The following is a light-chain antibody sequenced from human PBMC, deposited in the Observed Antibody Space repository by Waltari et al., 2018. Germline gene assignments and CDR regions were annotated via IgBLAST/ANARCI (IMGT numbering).Light chain of an antibody. Sequence: SYELTQPPSVSVAPGQTARLTCDGDKIGSTNVHWYQHKPGQAPVLVVYDDGDRPSGIPERFSGSNSGNTAALTISRVDAGDEAEYYCQVWDSGSDHYVFGTVTKVTVL. CDR2: DDG. J-gene: IGLJ1*01. V-gene: IGLV3-21*02. CDR3: QVWDSGSDHYV. CDR1: KIGSTN.